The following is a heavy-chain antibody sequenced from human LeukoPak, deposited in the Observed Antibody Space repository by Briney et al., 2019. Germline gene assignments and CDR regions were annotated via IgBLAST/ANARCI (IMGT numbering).Heavy chain of an antibody. J-gene: IGHJ3*02. CDR1: GGSISSNKYY. Sequence: SETLSLTCTVSGGSISSNKYYWGWIRQPPGKGLEWIGSIYYSGSTYYNPTLKRRVTIFVDTSKNQFSLKLSSVSAADTAVYYCATPYSGGYQGLDIWGQGTMVTVSS. D-gene: IGHD1-26*01. CDR3: ATPYSGGYQGLDI. V-gene: IGHV4-39*01. CDR2: IYYSGST.